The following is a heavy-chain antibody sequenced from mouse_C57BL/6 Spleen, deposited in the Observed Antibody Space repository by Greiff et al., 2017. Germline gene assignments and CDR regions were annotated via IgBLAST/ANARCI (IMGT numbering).Heavy chain of an antibody. CDR3: ARSYSNLYYAMDY. CDR2: IYPGDGDT. D-gene: IGHD2-5*01. V-gene: IGHV1-80*01. J-gene: IGHJ4*01. Sequence: VQLQQSGAELVKPGASVKISCKASGYAFSSYWMNWVKQRPGKGLEWIGQIYPGDGDTNYNGKFKGKATLTADKSSSTAYMQLSSLTSEDSAVYFCARSYSNLYYAMDYWGQGTSVTVSS. CDR1: GYAFSSYW.